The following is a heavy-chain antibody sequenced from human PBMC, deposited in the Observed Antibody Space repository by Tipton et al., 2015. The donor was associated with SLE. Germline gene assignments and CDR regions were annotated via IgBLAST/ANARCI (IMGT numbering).Heavy chain of an antibody. CDR2: IYTSGST. J-gene: IGHJ4*01. Sequence: TLSLTCTVSGGSISIYYWSWIRQPAGKGLELIGRIYTSGSTNYNPSLQSRVTMSVEASKNKFSLKLSSVTAADTAVYYCARETSSLFDYWGHGTLVTVSS. D-gene: IGHD6-19*01. CDR1: GGSISIYY. CDR3: ARETSSLFDY. V-gene: IGHV4-4*07.